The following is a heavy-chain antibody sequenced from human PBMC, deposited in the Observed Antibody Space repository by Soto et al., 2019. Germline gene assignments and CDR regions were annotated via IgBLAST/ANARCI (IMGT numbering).Heavy chain of an antibody. CDR2: INSDGSST. J-gene: IGHJ6*03. CDR1: GFTFSSYW. CDR3: ARASRPDYCDYDYYYYYMDV. Sequence: GGSLRLSCAASGFTFSSYWMHWVRQAPGKGLVWVSRINSDGSSTSYADSVKGRFTISRDNAKNTLYLQMNSLRAEDTAVYYCARASRPDYCDYDYYYYYMDVWDKGTTVTVSS. V-gene: IGHV3-74*01. D-gene: IGHD4-17*01.